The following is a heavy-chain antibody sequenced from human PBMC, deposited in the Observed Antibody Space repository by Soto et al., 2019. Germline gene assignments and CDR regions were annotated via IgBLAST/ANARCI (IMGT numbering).Heavy chain of an antibody. CDR1: GYTFTSYG. J-gene: IGHJ3*02. CDR3: ARSNYYVKSGGGAFDI. V-gene: IGHV1-18*01. Sequence: QVQLVQSGAEVKKPGASVKVSCKASGYTFTSYGISWVRRAPGQGLEWMGWISAYNGNTNYAQKLQGRVTMTTDTSTSSAYMELRSLRSDDTAVSYCARSNYYVKSGGGAFDIWGQGTMVNVSS. D-gene: IGHD3-10*02. CDR2: ISAYNGNT.